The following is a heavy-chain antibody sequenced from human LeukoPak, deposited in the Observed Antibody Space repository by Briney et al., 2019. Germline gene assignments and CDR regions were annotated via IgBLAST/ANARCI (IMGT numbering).Heavy chain of an antibody. CDR1: GFTFSKFW. CDR2: IIKDGSEK. D-gene: IGHD6-19*01. V-gene: IGHV3-7*01. CDR3: ARERGWHPDNWFDP. J-gene: IGHJ5*02. Sequence: PGGSLSLSCAVSGFTFSKFWMSWLRQSAGKVLEWVASIIKDGSEKNYVDSLMGRFTISRDNATNSLYLKMNSLRVEDTAVYFCARERGWHPDNWFDPWGQGTLVTVSS.